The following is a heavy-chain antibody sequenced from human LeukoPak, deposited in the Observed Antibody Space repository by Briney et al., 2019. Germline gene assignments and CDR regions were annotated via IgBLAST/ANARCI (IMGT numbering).Heavy chain of an antibody. V-gene: IGHV3-74*03. J-gene: IGHJ4*02. CDR3: ARVSAPYGSGSFDY. Sequence: PGGSLRLSCAASGFTFSSSWMHWVRQAPGKGLVWVSHINSDGSTTTYADSVRGRFTISRDNSKNTLYLQMNSLRAEDTAVYYCARVSAPYGSGSFDYWGQGTLVTVSS. D-gene: IGHD3-10*01. CDR1: GFTFSSSW. CDR2: INSDGSTT.